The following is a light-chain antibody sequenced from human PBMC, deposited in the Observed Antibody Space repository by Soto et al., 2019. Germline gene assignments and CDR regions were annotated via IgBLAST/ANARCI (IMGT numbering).Light chain of an antibody. CDR3: LQDYNYPRT. J-gene: IGKJ1*01. V-gene: IGKV1-6*01. CDR1: QGIRDD. Sequence: AIQMTQSPSSLSVSVGDRVTITCRASQGIRDDLGWYQQKPGKAPKLLIYGASSLQGGVPSRFSGSGSGTDFTLTISSLQPEDFATYYCLQDYNYPRTFGQGTKVEIK. CDR2: GAS.